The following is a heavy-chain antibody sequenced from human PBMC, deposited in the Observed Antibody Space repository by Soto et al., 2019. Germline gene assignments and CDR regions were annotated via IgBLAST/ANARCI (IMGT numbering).Heavy chain of an antibody. V-gene: IGHV3-21*01. Sequence: PGGSLRLSCAASGFTFNSYSMNWVRQAPGKGLEWVSSISSSSSYIYYADSVKGRFTISRDNAKNSLYLQMNSLRAEDTAVYYCARDPLGDYDILTGRFDYWGQGTLVTVSS. CDR1: GFTFNSYS. D-gene: IGHD3-9*01. CDR2: ISSSSSYI. CDR3: ARDPLGDYDILTGRFDY. J-gene: IGHJ4*02.